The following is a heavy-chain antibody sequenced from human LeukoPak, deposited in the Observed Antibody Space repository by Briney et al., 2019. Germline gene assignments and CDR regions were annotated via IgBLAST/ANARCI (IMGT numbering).Heavy chain of an antibody. D-gene: IGHD6-6*01. V-gene: IGHV4-34*01. Sequence: SETLSLTCAVYGGSFSGYYWSWIRQPPGKGLEWIGEINHSGSTNYNPSLKSRVTISVDTSKNQFSLKLSSVTAADTAVYYCARNTGIAARRRYGGAFDIWGQGTMVTVSS. J-gene: IGHJ3*02. CDR3: ARNTGIAARRRYGGAFDI. CDR1: GGSFSGYY. CDR2: INHSGST.